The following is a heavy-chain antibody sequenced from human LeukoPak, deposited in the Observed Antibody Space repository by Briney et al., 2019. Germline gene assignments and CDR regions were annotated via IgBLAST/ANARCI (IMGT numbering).Heavy chain of an antibody. CDR3: ATVPHRSSQKGSEDTYGYMDV. Sequence: GGSLRLSCAASGFTFSSYAMHWVRQAPGKGLEWVAVISYDGGNKYYADSVKGRFTISRDNSKNTLYLQMNSLRAEDTAVYYCATVPHRSSQKGSEDTYGYMDVWGKGTTVTVSS. J-gene: IGHJ6*03. V-gene: IGHV3-30-3*01. D-gene: IGHD6-13*01. CDR2: ISYDGGNK. CDR1: GFTFSSYA.